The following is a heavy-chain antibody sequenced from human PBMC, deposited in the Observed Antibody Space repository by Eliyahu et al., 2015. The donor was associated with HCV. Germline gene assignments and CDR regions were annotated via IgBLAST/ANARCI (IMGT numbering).Heavy chain of an antibody. CDR3: ARDFGSGSSYFFDH. CDR1: GYAFNDYG. D-gene: IGHD3-10*01. J-gene: IGHJ4*02. Sequence: QVQVIQSGAEVKKPGASVKVSCETSGYAFNDYGISWVRQAPGQGLEWMGWISGYNGNTHYAQKFQGRVTMSTDRSTRTAYMELRSLRSDDTAVYYCARDFGSGSSYFFDHWGQGTLVTVSS. V-gene: IGHV1-18*01. CDR2: ISGYNGNT.